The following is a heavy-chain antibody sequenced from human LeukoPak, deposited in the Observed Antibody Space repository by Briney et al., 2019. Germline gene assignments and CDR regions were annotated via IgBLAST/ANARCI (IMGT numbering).Heavy chain of an antibody. V-gene: IGHV3-11*01. J-gene: IGHJ4*02. CDR1: GFTFSDHY. CDR2: ISDSGNTI. D-gene: IGHD3-10*01. CDR3: ARDGIGELLHDFDY. Sequence: GGSLRLSCIASGFTFSDHYMRWIRQPPGKGVEGVSYISDSGNTIYYGDSVKGPFTISTDNAKNSLYLQMSSLRAEDTAVYYCARDGIGELLHDFDYWGQGTLVTVSS.